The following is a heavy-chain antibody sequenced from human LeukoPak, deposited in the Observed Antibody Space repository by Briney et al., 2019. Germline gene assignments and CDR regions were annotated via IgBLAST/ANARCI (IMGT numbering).Heavy chain of an antibody. D-gene: IGHD3-10*01. CDR3: ARVDNIKTSYGSGSYSADY. J-gene: IGHJ4*02. Sequence: GASVKVSCKASGYTFTSYAMNWVRQAPGQGLEWMGWINTNTGNPTYAQGFTGRFVFSLDTSVSTAYLQISSLKAEDTAVYYCARVDNIKTSYGSGSYSADYWGQGTLVTVSS. CDR2: INTNTGNP. CDR1: GYTFTSYA. V-gene: IGHV7-4-1*02.